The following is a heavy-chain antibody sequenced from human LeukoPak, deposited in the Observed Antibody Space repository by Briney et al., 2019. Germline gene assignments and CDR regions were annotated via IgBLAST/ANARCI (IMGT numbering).Heavy chain of an antibody. V-gene: IGHV4-4*07. CDR1: GGSISSYY. D-gene: IGHD5-12*01. J-gene: IGHJ5*02. CDR2: IYTSGST. Sequence: PSETLSLTCTVSGGSISSYYWNWFRQPAGKGLERIGRIYTSGSTNYNSSLKSRVTMSVDTSKNQFSLKLSSVTAADTAVYYCARGGPGDSGYDSWFDPWGQGALVTVSS. CDR3: ARGGPGDSGYDSWFDP.